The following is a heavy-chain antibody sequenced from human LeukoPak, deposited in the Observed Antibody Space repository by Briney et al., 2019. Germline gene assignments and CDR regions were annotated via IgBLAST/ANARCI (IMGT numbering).Heavy chain of an antibody. CDR3: ARGGGWSSFDY. CDR2: INPNSGGT. CDR1: GYTFTGHY. J-gene: IGHJ4*02. V-gene: IGHV1-2*04. Sequence: ASVKVSCKASGYTFTGHYMHWVRQAPGQGLEWMGWINPNSGGTNYAQKFQGWVTMTRDTSISTAYMELSSLRSEDTAVYYCARGGGWSSFDYWGQGTLVTVSS. D-gene: IGHD6-19*01.